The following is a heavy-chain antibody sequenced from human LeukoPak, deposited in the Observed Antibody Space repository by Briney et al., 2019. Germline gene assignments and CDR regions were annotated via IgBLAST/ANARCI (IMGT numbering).Heavy chain of an antibody. Sequence: PGGSLRLSCTASGFTFGDYAMSWVRQAPGKGLEWVGFIRSKAYGGTTEYAASVKGRFTISRDDSKSIAYLQMNSLKTEDTAVYYCTRSSEYYDILTGFDYWGQGTLVTVSS. CDR1: GFTFGDYA. D-gene: IGHD3-9*01. J-gene: IGHJ4*02. CDR2: IRSKAYGGTT. CDR3: TRSSEYYDILTGFDY. V-gene: IGHV3-49*04.